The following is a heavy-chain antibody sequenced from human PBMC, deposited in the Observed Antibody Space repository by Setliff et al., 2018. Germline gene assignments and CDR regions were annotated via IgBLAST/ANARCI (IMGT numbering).Heavy chain of an antibody. CDR2: IYYSGST. J-gene: IGHJ3*02. CDR3: ASAPLLYSDSSGLSGTFDI. D-gene: IGHD3-22*01. Sequence: LSLTCTVSGGSLSSGDYYWSWIRQPPGKGLEFVGYIYYSGSTYYNPSLKSRVTISIDTSKNQFSLKVNSVAAADTAVYYCASAPLLYSDSSGLSGTFDIWGQGTMVTVSS. V-gene: IGHV4-30-4*08. CDR1: GGSLSSGDYY.